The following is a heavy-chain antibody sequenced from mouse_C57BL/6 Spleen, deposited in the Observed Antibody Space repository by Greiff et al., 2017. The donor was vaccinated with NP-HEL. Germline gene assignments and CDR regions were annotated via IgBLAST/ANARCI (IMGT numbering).Heavy chain of an antibody. V-gene: IGHV1-39*01. Sequence: EVHLVESGPELVKPGASVKISCKASGYSFTDYNMNWVKQSNGKSLEWIGVINPNYGTTSYNQKFKGKATLTVDQSSSTAYMQLNSLTSEDSAVYYCARYNYGSSYDYAMDYWGQGTSVTVSS. D-gene: IGHD1-1*01. CDR3: ARYNYGSSYDYAMDY. CDR2: INPNYGTT. J-gene: IGHJ4*01. CDR1: GYSFTDYN.